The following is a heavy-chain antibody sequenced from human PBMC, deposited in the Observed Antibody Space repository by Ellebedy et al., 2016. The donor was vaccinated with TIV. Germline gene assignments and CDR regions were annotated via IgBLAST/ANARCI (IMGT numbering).Heavy chain of an antibody. Sequence: SGPTLVKPTQTLTLTCSVSGFSLSSSGVGVGWIRQPPGKALEWLAIIYWHDDKRYNPSLKNRLSVSKDTSKNQVVLTMTNVDLVDTATYYCAHRLSLYTGFDWFGYWGQGALVTVSS. CDR1: GFSLSSSGVG. CDR2: IYWHDDK. J-gene: IGHJ4*02. D-gene: IGHD5-12*01. V-gene: IGHV2-5*01. CDR3: AHRLSLYTGFDWFGY.